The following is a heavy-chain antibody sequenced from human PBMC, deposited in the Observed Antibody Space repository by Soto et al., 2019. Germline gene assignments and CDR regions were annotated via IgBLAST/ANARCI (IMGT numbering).Heavy chain of an antibody. Sequence: QVQLVQSGAEVKKPGSSVKVSCKASGGTFSSYTISWVRHAPGQGLEWMGRIIPILGIANYAQKFQGRVTITADKSTSTAYMELSSLRSEDTAVYYCARVESLHALLDSGYDFRGHYGMDVWGQGTTVTVSS. J-gene: IGHJ6*02. D-gene: IGHD5-12*01. CDR1: GGTFSSYT. V-gene: IGHV1-69*02. CDR3: ARVESLHALLDSGYDFRGHYGMDV. CDR2: IIPILGIA.